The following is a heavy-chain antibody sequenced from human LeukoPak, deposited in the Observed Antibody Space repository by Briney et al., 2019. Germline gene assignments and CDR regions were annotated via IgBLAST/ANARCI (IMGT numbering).Heavy chain of an antibody. D-gene: IGHD2/OR15-2a*01. CDR3: ARAGEYRFDY. CDR1: GLYW. J-gene: IGHJ5*01. CDR2: INTDGTTT. Sequence: PGGSLRLSCATSGLYWMHWVRQAPGEGLVWVSRINTDGTTTNYADSVKGRFTISRDNAKNTVYLQMNNLRADDTGVCYCARAGEYRFDYWGQGTLVSVSS. V-gene: IGHV3-74*01.